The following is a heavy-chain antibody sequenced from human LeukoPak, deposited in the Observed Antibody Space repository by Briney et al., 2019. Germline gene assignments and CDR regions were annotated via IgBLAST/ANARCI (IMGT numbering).Heavy chain of an antibody. V-gene: IGHV3-21*01. CDR3: ARTYYDILTGYNPYFDY. CDR1: GFTFNTYT. Sequence: GGSLRLSCAASGFTFNTYTMNWVRQAPGKGLEWVSSITASSTAIYSADSVNGRFTISGDNAKNFLYLKMNSLRAEDKAVYYCARTYYDILTGYNPYFDYWGPGILVTVSS. D-gene: IGHD3-9*01. CDR2: ITASSTAI. J-gene: IGHJ4*02.